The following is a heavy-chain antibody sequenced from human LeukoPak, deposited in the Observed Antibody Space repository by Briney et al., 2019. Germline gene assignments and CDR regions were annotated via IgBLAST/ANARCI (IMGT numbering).Heavy chain of an antibody. J-gene: IGHJ4*02. CDR1: GFTFSSYA. CDR3: ARGRGIVAPSGY. V-gene: IGHV3-30*04. Sequence: GRSLRLSCAASGFTFSSYAMHWVRQAPGKGLEWVAVISYDGSNKYYADSVKGRFTISRDNPKNTLYLQMNSLRAEDTAVYYCARGRGIVAPSGYWGQGTLVTVSS. D-gene: IGHD1-26*01. CDR2: ISYDGSNK.